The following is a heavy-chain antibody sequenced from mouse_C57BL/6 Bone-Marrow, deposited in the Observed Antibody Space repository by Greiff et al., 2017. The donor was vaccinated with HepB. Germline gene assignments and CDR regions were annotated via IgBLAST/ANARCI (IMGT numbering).Heavy chain of an antibody. V-gene: IGHV5-6*01. D-gene: IGHD1-1*01. J-gene: IGHJ3*01. Sequence: EVMLVESGGDLVKPGGSLKLSCAASGFTFSSYGMSWVRQTPDKRLEWVATISSGGSYTYYPDSVKGRFTISSDNAKNTLYLHMSSLKSEDTAMYYCARPTVVGDWFAYWGQGTLVTVSA. CDR1: GFTFSSYG. CDR3: ARPTVVGDWFAY. CDR2: ISSGGSYT.